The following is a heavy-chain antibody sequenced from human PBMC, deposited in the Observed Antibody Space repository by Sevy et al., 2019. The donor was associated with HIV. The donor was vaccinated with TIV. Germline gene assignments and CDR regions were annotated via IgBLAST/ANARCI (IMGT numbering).Heavy chain of an antibody. CDR3: ARERQLWFVYYFDN. V-gene: IGHV3-30*09. D-gene: IGHD3-10*01. CDR1: GFTFRNYA. CDR2: ISYDGSNK. J-gene: IGHJ4*02. Sequence: GGSLRLSCTASGFTFRNYAMNWVRQAPGKGLERVALISYDGSNKYYAHSVRGRFAISRDNSKNTLYLQMNSLRPEDTAIYYCARERQLWFVYYFDNWGQGTLVTVSS.